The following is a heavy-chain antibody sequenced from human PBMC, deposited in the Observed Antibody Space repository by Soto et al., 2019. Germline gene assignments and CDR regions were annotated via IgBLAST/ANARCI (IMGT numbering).Heavy chain of an antibody. CDR2: ISGSGGST. D-gene: IGHD3-10*01. CDR1: GFTFSSYA. CDR3: AKVPGVIRPYYYYGMDV. J-gene: IGHJ6*02. V-gene: IGHV3-23*01. Sequence: EVQLLESGGGLVQPGGSLRLSCSASGFTFSSYAMRWVRQAPGQGLEWVSAISGSGGSTYDADSVKGRFTIARDNPKNTLYLQMNSLRAEDTAVYYCAKVPGVIRPYYYYGMDVWGQGTTVTVSS.